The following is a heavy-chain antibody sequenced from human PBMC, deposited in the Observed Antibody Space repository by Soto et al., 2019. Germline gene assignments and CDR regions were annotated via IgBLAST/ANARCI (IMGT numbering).Heavy chain of an antibody. CDR2: INDSGGT. Sequence: SETRSLTGAVYGGSFRGHYWSWIRQPPGKGLEWIGGINDSGGTKQSPSLKSRVTISVDTSKNQFSLSLRSVTATDAAVYYCARGVSLIGAVEGDAPGKDFLDPWGQGTMVTVSA. D-gene: IGHD3-22*01. V-gene: IGHV4-34*01. CDR1: GGSFRGHY. CDR3: ARGVSLIGAVEGDAPGKDFLDP. J-gene: IGHJ5*02.